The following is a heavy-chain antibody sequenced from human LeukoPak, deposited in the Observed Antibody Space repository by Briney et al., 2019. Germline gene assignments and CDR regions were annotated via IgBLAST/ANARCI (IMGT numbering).Heavy chain of an antibody. V-gene: IGHV4-34*01. CDR2: INHSGST. D-gene: IGHD3-22*01. Sequence: SETLSLTCAVYGGSFSGYYWSWIRQPPGKGLEWIGEINHSGSTNYNPSLESRVTISVDASKNQFSLNLSSVTAADTAVYYCARASQYYYDSSGYPLFDYWGQGTLVTVSS. CDR1: GGSFSGYY. J-gene: IGHJ4*02. CDR3: ARASQYYYDSSGYPLFDY.